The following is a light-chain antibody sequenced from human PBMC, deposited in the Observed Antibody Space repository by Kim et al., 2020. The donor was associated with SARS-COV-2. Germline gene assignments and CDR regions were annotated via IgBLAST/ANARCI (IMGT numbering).Light chain of an antibody. J-gene: IGLJ3*02. V-gene: IGLV2-14*04. CDR2: DVS. CDR1: SSDVGGYNY. CDR3: SSYTSSSTWV. Sequence: GQSITIYCTGSSSDVGGYNYVSWYQQHPGKAPRLMIYDVSKRPSGVSNRFSGSKSGNTASLTISGLQAEDEADYYCSSYTSSSTWVFGGGTQLTVL.